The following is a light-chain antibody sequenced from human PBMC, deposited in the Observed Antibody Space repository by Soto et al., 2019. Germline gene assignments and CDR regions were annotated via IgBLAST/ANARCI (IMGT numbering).Light chain of an antibody. CDR2: DTS. CDR3: QQYSNWPTIT. Sequence: EIVLTQSPATLSLSPGERATLSCRASQSVTYHLAWYQQKPGQAPRLLIYDTSTRATGIPARFSGSGSGTEFTLTISSLQSEDFAVYYCQQYSNWPTITFGQGTRLEIK. CDR1: QSVTYH. V-gene: IGKV3-15*01. J-gene: IGKJ5*01.